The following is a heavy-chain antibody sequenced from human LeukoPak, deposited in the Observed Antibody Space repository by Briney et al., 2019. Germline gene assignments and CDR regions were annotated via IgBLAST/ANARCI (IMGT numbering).Heavy chain of an antibody. V-gene: IGHV4-59*08. J-gene: IGHJ4*02. D-gene: IGHD6-13*01. Sequence: PSETLSLTCTVSGGSISSYYWSWIRQPPGKGLEWIGYIYYSGSTNYNPSLKSRVTISVDTSKNQFSLKLSSVTAADTAVYYCARHSVSSSWYEFFDYWGQGTLVTVSS. CDR2: IYYSGST. CDR1: GGSISSYY. CDR3: ARHSVSSSWYEFFDY.